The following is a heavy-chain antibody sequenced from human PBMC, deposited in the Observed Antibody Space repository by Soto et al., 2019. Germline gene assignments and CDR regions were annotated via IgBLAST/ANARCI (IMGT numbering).Heavy chain of an antibody. CDR3: ARDWMYSSGWDDY. CDR2: INPNSGGT. V-gene: IGHV1-2*02. J-gene: IGHJ4*02. D-gene: IGHD6-19*01. CDR1: GYTFTGYY. Sequence: QVQLVQSGAEVKKPGASVKVSCKASGYTFTGYYMHWVRQAPGQGLEWMGWINPNSGGTNYAQKFQGRVTMTRDTSIITAYMELSRLRYDDTAVYSCARDWMYSSGWDDYWGQGTLVTVSS.